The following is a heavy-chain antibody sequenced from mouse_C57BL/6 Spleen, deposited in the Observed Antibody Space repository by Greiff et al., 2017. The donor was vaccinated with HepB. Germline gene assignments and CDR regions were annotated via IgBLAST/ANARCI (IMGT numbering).Heavy chain of an antibody. CDR1: GFTFTDYY. J-gene: IGHJ1*03. CDR2: IRNKANGYTT. V-gene: IGHV7-3*01. CDR3: ARSSTVGGWYFDV. D-gene: IGHD1-1*01. Sequence: EVKLEESGGGLVQPGGSLSLSCAASGFTFTDYYMSWVRQPPGKALEWLGFIRNKANGYTTEYSASVKGRFTISRDNSQSILYLQMNALRAEDSATYYCARSSTVGGWYFDVWGTGTTVTVSS.